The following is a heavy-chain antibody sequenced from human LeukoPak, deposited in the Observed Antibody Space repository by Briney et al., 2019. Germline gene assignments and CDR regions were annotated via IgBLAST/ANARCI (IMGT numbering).Heavy chain of an antibody. CDR1: GGSLSSYD. V-gene: IGHV4-59*08. D-gene: IGHD5-24*01. CDR2: MCYSGSA. J-gene: IGHJ4*02. Sequence: PSETLSLTCTVSGGSLSSYDWSCIGEPAGPRLRGRGYMCYSGSANANPSLKGRVTLSVDPAKNPFSLKLSSVTAADTAVYYRARLNDGYNFKELEYWGQGTLVTVSS. CDR3: ARLNDGYNFKELEY.